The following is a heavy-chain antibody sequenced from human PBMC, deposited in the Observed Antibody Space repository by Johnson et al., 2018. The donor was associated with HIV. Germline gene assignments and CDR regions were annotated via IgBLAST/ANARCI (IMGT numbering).Heavy chain of an antibody. CDR3: AKPLQLEEGAFDI. Sequence: EVQLVESGGGVVQPGRSLRLSCAASGFTFSSYAMHWVRQAPGKGLEWVANIKQGGSEKYYVDSVKGRFTISRDNAKNSMSLQMNSLRAEDTAVYYCAKPLQLEEGAFDIWGQGTMVTVSS. V-gene: IGHV3-7*01. CDR2: IKQGGSEK. CDR1: GFTFSSYA. J-gene: IGHJ3*02. D-gene: IGHD6-6*01.